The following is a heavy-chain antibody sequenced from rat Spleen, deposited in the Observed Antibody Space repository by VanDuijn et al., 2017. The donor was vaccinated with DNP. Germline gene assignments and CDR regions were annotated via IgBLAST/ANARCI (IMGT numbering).Heavy chain of an antibody. D-gene: IGHD1-6*01. CDR1: GFTFNDYY. CDR3: ARQRMYTTGWFAY. CDR2: ISYNGGTP. Sequence: EVQLVESGGGPVQPGRSLKLSCAVSGFTFNDYYMAWVRQAPAKGLEWVATISYNGGTPYYRDSVKGRFTISRDNAQSTLYLQMDSLRSEDTASYYCARQRMYTTGWFAYWGQGTLVTVSS. J-gene: IGHJ3*01. V-gene: IGHV5-7*01.